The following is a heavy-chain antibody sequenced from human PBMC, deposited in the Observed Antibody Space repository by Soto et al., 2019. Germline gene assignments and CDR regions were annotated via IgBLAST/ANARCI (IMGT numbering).Heavy chain of an antibody. CDR1: GGSISSYY. D-gene: IGHD6-6*01. J-gene: IGHJ5*02. CDR2: IYYSGST. CDR3: ARVSAGPYSSSSEIELVYNWFDP. Sequence: SETLSLTCTVSGGSISSYYWSWIRQPPGKGLEWIGYIYYSGSTNYNPSLKSRVTISVDTSKNQFSLKLSSVTAADTAVYYCARVSAGPYSSSSEIELVYNWFDPWGQGTLVTVSS. V-gene: IGHV4-59*01.